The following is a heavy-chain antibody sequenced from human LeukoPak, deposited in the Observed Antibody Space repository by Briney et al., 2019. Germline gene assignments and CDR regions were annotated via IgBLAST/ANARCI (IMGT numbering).Heavy chain of an antibody. Sequence: NPSETLSLTCTVSGGSISSYYWSWIRQPPGKGLEWIGYIYYSGSTNYNPSLKSRVTISVDTSKNQFSLKLSSVTAADTAVYFCARGRVSSSTWYSTYYYFFYMDFWGKGTTVTVSS. V-gene: IGHV4-59*01. D-gene: IGHD4-11*01. CDR3: ARGRVSSSTWYSTYYYFFYMDF. CDR2: IYYSGST. J-gene: IGHJ6*03. CDR1: GGSISSYY.